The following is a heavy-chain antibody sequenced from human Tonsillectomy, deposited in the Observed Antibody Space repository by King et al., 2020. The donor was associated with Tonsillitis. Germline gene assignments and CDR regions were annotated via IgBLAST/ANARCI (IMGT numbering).Heavy chain of an antibody. V-gene: IGHV3-30*18. Sequence: VQLVESGGGVVQPGRSLRLSCAASGFTFSSYAMHWVRQAPGKGLEWVVVISYDGTNKYYADSVKGRFTISRDNSKNTLYLQMNSLRPEDTAVYYCAKALGAGTYWYFDLWGRGTLVTVSS. CDR3: AKALGAGTYWYFDL. CDR2: ISYDGTNK. CDR1: GFTFSSYA. D-gene: IGHD1-7*01. J-gene: IGHJ2*01.